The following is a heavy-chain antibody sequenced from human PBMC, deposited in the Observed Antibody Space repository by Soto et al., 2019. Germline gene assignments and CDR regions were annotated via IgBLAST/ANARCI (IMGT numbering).Heavy chain of an antibody. V-gene: IGHV1-69*01. Sequence: QVQLVQSGSEVKKPGSSVRVSCKASGGSVSNSAISWLRQAPGQWLEWMEGIIPIFGTAIYARKFQGRFTISADESTGTAYMELNNVRSDDTAVYYCGRGSSLTKVEYWGQGNLVTVSS. D-gene: IGHD6-6*01. CDR1: GGSVSNSA. J-gene: IGHJ4*02. CDR3: GRGSSLTKVEY. CDR2: IIPIFGTA.